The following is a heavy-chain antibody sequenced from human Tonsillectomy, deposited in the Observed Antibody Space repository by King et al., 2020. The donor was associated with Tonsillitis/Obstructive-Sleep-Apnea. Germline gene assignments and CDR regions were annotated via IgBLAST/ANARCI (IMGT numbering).Heavy chain of an antibody. D-gene: IGHD3-16*02. CDR2: ISTGSSYI. Sequence: QLVQSGGGLVKPGGSLRLSCAASGFTFSSYSMNWVRQAPGKGLEWVSSISTGSSYIYYADPVKGRFTISRHNAKNTLYLQMSSLRAEETAVYYCVRLRLGELSSPDVDYWGQGTLVTVSS. V-gene: IGHV3-21*01. CDR1: GFTFSSYS. CDR3: VRLRLGELSSPDVDY. J-gene: IGHJ4*02.